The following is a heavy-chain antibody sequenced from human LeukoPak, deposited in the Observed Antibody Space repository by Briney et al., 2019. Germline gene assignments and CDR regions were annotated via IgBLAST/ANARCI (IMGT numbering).Heavy chain of an antibody. V-gene: IGHV3-7*01. CDR3: ARDLSFYGSSGSFDY. CDR2: IKQDGSEK. CDR1: GFTFSSYW. Sequence: GGSLRLSCAASGFTFSSYWMSWVHQAPGKGLEWVANIKQDGSEKYYVDSVKGRFTISRDNAKNSLYLQMNSLRAEDTAVYYCARDLSFYGSSGSFDYWGQGTLVTVSS. D-gene: IGHD3-22*01. J-gene: IGHJ4*02.